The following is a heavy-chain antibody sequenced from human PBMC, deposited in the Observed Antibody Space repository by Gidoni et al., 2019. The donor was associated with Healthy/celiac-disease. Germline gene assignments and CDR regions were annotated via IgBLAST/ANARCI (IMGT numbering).Heavy chain of an antibody. CDR2: IYSGGST. V-gene: IGHV3-66*01. CDR1: GFTVSSNY. J-gene: IGHJ6*02. Sequence: EVQLVESGGGLVQPGGSLRLSCAASGFTVSSNYMSWVRQAPGKGLEWVSVIYSGGSTYYADSVKGRFTISRDNSKNTLYLQMNSLRAEDTAVYYCARDNRELYSSSWYADNYYYYYGMDVWGQGTTVTVSS. D-gene: IGHD6-13*01. CDR3: ARDNRELYSSSWYADNYYYYYGMDV.